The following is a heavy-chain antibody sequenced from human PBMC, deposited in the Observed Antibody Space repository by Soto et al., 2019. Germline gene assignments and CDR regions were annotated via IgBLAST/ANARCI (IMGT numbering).Heavy chain of an antibody. J-gene: IGHJ5*02. CDR2: IYYSGST. D-gene: IGHD3-10*01. CDR3: GRTGDLLWFGELTYNWFDP. V-gene: IGHV4-59*01. Sequence: PSETLSLTCTVSGGSISSYYWSWIRQPPGKGLEWIGYIYYSGSTNYNPSLKSRVTISVDTSKNQFSLKLSSVTAADTAVYYCGRTGDLLWFGELTYNWFDPWGQGTLVTVSS. CDR1: GGSISSYY.